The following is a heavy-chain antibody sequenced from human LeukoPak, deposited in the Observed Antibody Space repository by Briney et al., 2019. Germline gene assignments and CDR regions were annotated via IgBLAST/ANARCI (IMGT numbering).Heavy chain of an antibody. J-gene: IGHJ4*02. D-gene: IGHD3-22*01. CDR2: ISYDGSNK. Sequence: GGSLRLSCAASGFTFNSYAMHWVRQAPGKGLEWVAVISYDGSNKYYADSVKGRFTISRDNSKNTLYLQMNSLRAEDTAVYYCARDRKTYYYDSSALPDCWGQGTLVTVSS. CDR1: GFTFNSYA. CDR3: ARDRKTYYYDSSALPDC. V-gene: IGHV3-30*01.